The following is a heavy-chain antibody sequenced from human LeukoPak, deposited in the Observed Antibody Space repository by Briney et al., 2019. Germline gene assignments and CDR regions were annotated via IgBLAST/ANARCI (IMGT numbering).Heavy chain of an antibody. CDR3: VATVTILDY. D-gene: IGHD4-17*01. Sequence: GGSLRLSCAASGFTFSNYAMSWVRQAPGKGLEWVSAISGSGGSTYYADSVKGRFNISRDNSKNTMYLQMNSLRSEDTAVYYCVATVTILDYWGQGTLVTVSS. J-gene: IGHJ4*02. V-gene: IGHV3-23*01. CDR1: GFTFSNYA. CDR2: ISGSGGST.